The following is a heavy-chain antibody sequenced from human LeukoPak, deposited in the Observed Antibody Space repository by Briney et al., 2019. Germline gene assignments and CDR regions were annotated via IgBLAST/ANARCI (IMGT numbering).Heavy chain of an antibody. J-gene: IGHJ4*02. V-gene: IGHV4-31*03. CDR2: IYYTGTT. D-gene: IGHD5-24*01. CDR3: ARSGDAYSFDH. CDR1: GGAISSGGYY. Sequence: SQTLSLTCTVSGGAISSGGYYWSWIRQRPGKGLDWIGYIYYTGTTYYHPSLKSRVTISLDTSKNQFSLRLNSVTAADAAVYFCARSGDAYSFDHWGQGSLVTVSS.